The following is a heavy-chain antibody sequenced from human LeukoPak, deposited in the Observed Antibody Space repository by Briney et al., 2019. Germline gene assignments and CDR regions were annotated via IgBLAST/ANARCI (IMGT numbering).Heavy chain of an antibody. CDR2: ISAYNGNT. CDR3: ARLYDSSGYYLFDY. V-gene: IGHV1-18*01. J-gene: IGHJ4*02. Sequence: ASVKVSCKASGYTFTSYGISWVRQAPGQGLEWMGWISAYNGNTNHAQKLQGRVTMTTDTSTSTAYMELRSLRSDDTAVYYCARLYDSSGYYLFDYWGQGTLVTVSS. D-gene: IGHD3-22*01. CDR1: GYTFTSYG.